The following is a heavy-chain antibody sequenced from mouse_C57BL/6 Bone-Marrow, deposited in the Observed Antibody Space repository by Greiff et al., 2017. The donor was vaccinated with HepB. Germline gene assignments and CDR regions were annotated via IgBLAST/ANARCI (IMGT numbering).Heavy chain of an antibody. CDR2: IYPGSGST. V-gene: IGHV1-55*01. Sequence: QVQLQQPAAELVKPGASVKMSCKASGYTFTSYWLTGVKQRPGQGLEWSGDIYPGSGSTNYNEKFKSKATMTVDTSSSTAYVQLSSLTAEDSAVYNCEGLEYYDSSYDYYAMDYWGRGTSVTVTA. J-gene: IGHJ4*01. CDR3: EGLEYYDSSYDYYAMDY. D-gene: IGHD1-1*01. CDR1: GYTFTSYW.